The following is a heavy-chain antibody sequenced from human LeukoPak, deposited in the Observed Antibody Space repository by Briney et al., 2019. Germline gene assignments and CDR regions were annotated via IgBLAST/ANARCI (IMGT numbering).Heavy chain of an antibody. CDR2: ISPIFGTA. D-gene: IGHD2-15*01. J-gene: IGHJ4*02. CDR3: ARDYCSGGSCYFYFDY. CDR1: GGTFSSYA. V-gene: IGHV1-69*05. Sequence: SVKVSCKASGGTFSSYAISWVRQARGQGLEWMGGISPIFGTANYAQKFQGRVTITTDESTSTAYMELSSLRSEDTAVYYCARDYCSGGSCYFYFDYWGQGTLVTVSS.